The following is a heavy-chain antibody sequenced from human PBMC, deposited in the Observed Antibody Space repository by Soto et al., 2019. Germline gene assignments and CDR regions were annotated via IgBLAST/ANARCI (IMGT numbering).Heavy chain of an antibody. J-gene: IGHJ6*02. CDR3: ASYNNCDLDV. CDR2: VNGDGSNT. D-gene: IGHD1-1*01. V-gene: IGHV3-74*01. CDR1: GFTFTTYR. Sequence: GGSLRLSCTASGFTFTTYRMHWVRRAPGKGLVWVSRVNGDGSNTTYADSVKGRFTISRDNAKNMLYLQMNSLKAEDTAVYYCASYNNCDLDVWGQGTTVTVSS.